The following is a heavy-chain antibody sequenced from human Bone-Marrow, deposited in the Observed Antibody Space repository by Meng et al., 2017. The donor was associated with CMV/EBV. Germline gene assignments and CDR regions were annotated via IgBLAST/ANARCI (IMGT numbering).Heavy chain of an antibody. V-gene: IGHV3-11*01. Sequence: GESLKISCAASGFTFSDYYMSWIRQAPGKGLEWVSYISSSGSTIYYADSVKGRFTISRDNANNSLYLQMNSLRTEDTAVYFCVREVAAAYFDPWGQGTLVTVSS. J-gene: IGHJ5*02. D-gene: IGHD2-15*01. CDR1: GFTFSDYY. CDR2: ISSSGSTI. CDR3: VREVAAAYFDP.